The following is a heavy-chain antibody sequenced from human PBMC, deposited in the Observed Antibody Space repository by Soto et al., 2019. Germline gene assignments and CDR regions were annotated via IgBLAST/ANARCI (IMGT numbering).Heavy chain of an antibody. Sequence: SETLSFTCAVYGGSFSGYYWNWIRQPPGKGLEWIGEIDHSGYTNYNPSLKSRVTISVDTSKNQFSLRLTSVTAADTAVYYCARVRDWFDPWGQGTLVTVSS. J-gene: IGHJ5*02. CDR1: GGSFSGYY. CDR3: ARVRDWFDP. CDR2: IDHSGYT. D-gene: IGHD3-3*01. V-gene: IGHV4-34*01.